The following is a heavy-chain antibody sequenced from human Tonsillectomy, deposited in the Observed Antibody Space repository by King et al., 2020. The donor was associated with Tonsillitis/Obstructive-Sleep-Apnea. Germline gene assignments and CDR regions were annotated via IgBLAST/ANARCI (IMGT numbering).Heavy chain of an antibody. J-gene: IGHJ4*02. V-gene: IGHV5-51*01. CDR3: ARLLGLTTVTTWAFDY. D-gene: IGHD4-11*01. Sequence: QLVQSGAEVKKPGESLKISCKGSGYRFTSYWIGWVRQMPGKGLEWLGIIYPGDSDTRYSPSFRDQVTISADKSISTAYLQWSSLKASDTAIYYCARLLGLTTVTTWAFDYWGQGTLVTVSS. CDR2: IYPGDSDT. CDR1: GYRFTSYW.